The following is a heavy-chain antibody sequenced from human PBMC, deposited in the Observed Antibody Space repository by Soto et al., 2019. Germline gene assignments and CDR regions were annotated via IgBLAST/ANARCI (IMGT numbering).Heavy chain of an antibody. CDR3: AKTVAARLMGFER. Sequence: GSLRLSCPASGFTFDNYAMNWVRQAPGKGLEWVSVISGSGDSKYYADSVKGRFTISRDNSHNTLYLQMDSLRAEDTAAYYCAKTVAARLMGFERWGQGTLVTVSS. V-gene: IGHV3-23*01. J-gene: IGHJ4*02. D-gene: IGHD6-6*01. CDR1: GFTFDNYA. CDR2: ISGSGDSK.